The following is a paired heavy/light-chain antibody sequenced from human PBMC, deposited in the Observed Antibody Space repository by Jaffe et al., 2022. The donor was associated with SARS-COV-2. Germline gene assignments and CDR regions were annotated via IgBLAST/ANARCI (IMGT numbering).Heavy chain of an antibody. CDR1: GGSFRDYH. V-gene: IGHV4-34*01. CDR2: ISPRGDT. Sequence: QVQLQQWGEGLLKPSETLSLTCGIFGGSFRDYHWSWIRQPPGQGLEWIGEISPRGDTKYNPSLRGRVTISIDTSTNQFSLKLSSVTAADTAVYYCASQKGYYMDVWGKGTTVTVSS. CDR3: ASQKGYYMDV. J-gene: IGHJ6*03.
Light chain of an antibody. J-gene: IGLJ1*01. CDR2: DVS. CDR1: SSDVGGYNY. V-gene: IGLV2-11*01. CDR3: CSYAGTDSYV. Sequence: QSALTQPRSVSGSPGQSVTISCTGTSSDVGGYNYVSWYQQHPNKAPKLMVYDVSERPSGVPDRFSGSKSGNTASLTISGLQAEDEADYYCCSYAGTDSYVFGTGARVTVL.